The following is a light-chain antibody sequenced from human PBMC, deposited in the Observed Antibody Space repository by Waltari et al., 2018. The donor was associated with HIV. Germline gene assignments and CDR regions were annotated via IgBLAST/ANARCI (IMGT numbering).Light chain of an antibody. CDR2: ATS. V-gene: IGKV3-20*01. CDR3: QQYGSSSWT. Sequence: EIVLTQSPATLSLSPGERATLSCRASHTVSSTYLVWYQQRRGQAPRVLIYATSTRAPGIPDRFSGSGSGTDFTLTISRLEPEDFAVYYCQQYGSSSWTFGQGTTVEV. J-gene: IGKJ1*01. CDR1: HTVSSTY.